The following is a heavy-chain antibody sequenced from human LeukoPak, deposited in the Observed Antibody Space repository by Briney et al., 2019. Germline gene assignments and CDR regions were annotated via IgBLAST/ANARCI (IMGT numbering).Heavy chain of an antibody. CDR2: IIPILGIA. CDR3: AREGGLDSSSWNPDY. CDR1: GGTFSSYA. Sequence: GASVKVSCKASGGTFSSYAISWVRQAPGQGPEWMGRIIPILGIANYAQKFQGRVTITADKSTSTAYMELSSLRSEDTAVYYCAREGGLDSSSWNPDYWGQGTLVTVSS. V-gene: IGHV1-69*04. J-gene: IGHJ4*02. D-gene: IGHD6-13*01.